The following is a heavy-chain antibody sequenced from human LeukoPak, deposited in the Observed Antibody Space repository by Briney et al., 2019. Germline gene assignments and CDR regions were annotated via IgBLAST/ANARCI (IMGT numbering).Heavy chain of an antibody. CDR3: AKYKEPTALTTPYFHV. J-gene: IGHJ4*02. CDR1: GFSFSNYA. CDR2: LSGSGGTT. Sequence: GGSLTLPCTACGFSFSNYAMTWVRQAPGKGLEWVSGLSGSGGTTFYADSVKGRFTVSRDNSKNTLYLQMNILRADDTAVYYCAKYKEPTALTTPYFHVWPQGTLVTVSS. D-gene: IGHD4/OR15-4a*01. V-gene: IGHV3-23*01.